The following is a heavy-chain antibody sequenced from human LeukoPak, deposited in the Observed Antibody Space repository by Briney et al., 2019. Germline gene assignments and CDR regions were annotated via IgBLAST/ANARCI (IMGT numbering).Heavy chain of an antibody. CDR3: ASKGVYSGRSFDY. D-gene: IGHD1-26*01. Sequence: GGSLRLSCSASGFTFSTYAMSWVRQPPGKGLEWVSAIRGSGDSTYYAESVKGRFTISRDNSKNTLYLQMNSLRAEDTAVYYCASKGVYSGRSFDYWGQGTLVTVSS. V-gene: IGHV3-23*01. J-gene: IGHJ4*02. CDR1: GFTFSTYA. CDR2: IRGSGDST.